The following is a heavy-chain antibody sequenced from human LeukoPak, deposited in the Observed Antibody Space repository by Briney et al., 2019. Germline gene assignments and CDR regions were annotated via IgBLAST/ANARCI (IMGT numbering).Heavy chain of an antibody. Sequence: GGSLRLSCAASGFTFSNYWMSWVRQAPGQGLEWVANIKQDGSTKYYVDSVKGRFTISRDNAKNSVYLQMNSLRAEDTAVYYCARIGYSSSSFDFWGRGTLVTVSS. CDR3: ARIGYSSSSFDF. V-gene: IGHV3-7*01. J-gene: IGHJ2*01. D-gene: IGHD6-6*01. CDR2: IKQDGSTK. CDR1: GFTFSNYW.